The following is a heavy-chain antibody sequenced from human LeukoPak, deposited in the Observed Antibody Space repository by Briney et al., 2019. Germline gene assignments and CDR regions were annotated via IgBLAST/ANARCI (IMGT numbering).Heavy chain of an antibody. CDR3: ARGGLNFDAFDI. CDR1: GFTFSSYS. CDR2: IGSRSTYT. D-gene: IGHD1-7*01. V-gene: IGHV3-21*01. J-gene: IGHJ3*02. Sequence: GGSLRLSCAASGFTFSSYSMNWVRQAPGKGLEWVSSIGSRSTYTYSADSVKGRFTIPRDNAKNSLYLQMNSLRAGDTAVYYCARGGLNFDAFDIWGQGTMVTVSS.